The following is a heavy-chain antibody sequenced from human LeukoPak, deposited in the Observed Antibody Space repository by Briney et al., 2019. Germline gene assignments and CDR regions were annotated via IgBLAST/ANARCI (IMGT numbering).Heavy chain of an antibody. CDR3: ARWLIDTASDY. D-gene: IGHD5-18*01. V-gene: IGHV5-51*01. CDR2: IYPSDSNT. J-gene: IGHJ4*02. CDR1: GYRFASQW. Sequence: GESLKISCTGSGYRFASQWIGWVRQMPGKGLEWMGIIYPSDSNTRYSPSFQGQVTISADKSISTAYLQWTSLKASDTAMYYCARWLIDTASDYWGQGTLVTVSS.